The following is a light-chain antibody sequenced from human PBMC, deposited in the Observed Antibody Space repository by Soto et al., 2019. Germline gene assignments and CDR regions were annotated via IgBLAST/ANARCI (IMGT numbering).Light chain of an antibody. Sequence: EIVLTQSPATLSLSPGERATLSCRASQSVSNFLGWYQQKPGQAPRLLIYDTSNRATGIPARFSGSGSGTDFPLTISSLEPEDFAVYYCQQRSTWPLYSFGQGTKLEIK. CDR3: QQRSTWPLYS. J-gene: IGKJ2*03. CDR2: DTS. V-gene: IGKV3-11*01. CDR1: QSVSNF.